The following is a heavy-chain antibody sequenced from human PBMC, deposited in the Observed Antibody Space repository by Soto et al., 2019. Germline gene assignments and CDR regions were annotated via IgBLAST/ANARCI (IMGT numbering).Heavy chain of an antibody. CDR3: AGVLGPERACDD. V-gene: IGHV1-69*13. D-gene: IGHD6-6*01. CDR2: IIPIFGTA. Sequence: SVKVSCKASGGTFSSYAISWVRQAPGQGLEWMGGIIPIFGTANYAQKFQGRVTITADESTSTAYMELSSLRSEDTAVYYCAGVLGPERACDDWGQGSVGTGSS. CDR1: GGTFSSYA. J-gene: IGHJ4*02.